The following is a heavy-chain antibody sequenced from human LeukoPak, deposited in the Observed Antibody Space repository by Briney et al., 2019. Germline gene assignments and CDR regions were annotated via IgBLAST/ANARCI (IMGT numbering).Heavy chain of an antibody. Sequence: PGGPLRLSCAASGFTFSSYSMNWVRQAPGKGLEWVSSISSSSSYIYYADSVKGRFTISRDNAKNSLYLQMNSLRAEDTAVYYCARDRGYCSGGSCYSTDYYYYYMDVWGKGTTVTVSS. CDR2: ISSSSSYI. V-gene: IGHV3-21*01. J-gene: IGHJ6*03. CDR3: ARDRGYCSGGSCYSTDYYYYYMDV. CDR1: GFTFSSYS. D-gene: IGHD2-15*01.